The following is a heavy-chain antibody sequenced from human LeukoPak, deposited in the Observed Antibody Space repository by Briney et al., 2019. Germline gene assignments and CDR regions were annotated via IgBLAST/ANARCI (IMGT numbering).Heavy chain of an antibody. CDR1: GYTFTSYA. CDR2: INAGNGNT. Sequence: ASVKVSCKASGYTFTSYAMHWVRQAPGQRLEWMGWINAGNGNTKYSQKFQGRVTITRDTSASTAYMELSSLRSEDTAVYYCARSIVVVVAATWWAFDIWGQGTMVTVSS. D-gene: IGHD2-15*01. CDR3: ARSIVVVVAATWWAFDI. J-gene: IGHJ3*02. V-gene: IGHV1-3*01.